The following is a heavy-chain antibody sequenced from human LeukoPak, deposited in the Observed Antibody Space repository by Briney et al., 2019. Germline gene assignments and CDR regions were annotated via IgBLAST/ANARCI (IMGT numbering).Heavy chain of an antibody. CDR1: GFTFSRYT. Sequence: GGSLRLSCAGSGFTFSRYTFNWVRQAPGRGLEWVSAISGDSKYIYYTDSVKGRFTISRDNAKNSVFLQMNSLRVEDTAVYYCASKWYCGGDCYYQIDFWGQGTLVTVSS. V-gene: IGHV3-21*01. D-gene: IGHD2-21*02. CDR2: ISGDSKYI. J-gene: IGHJ4*02. CDR3: ASKWYCGGDCYYQIDF.